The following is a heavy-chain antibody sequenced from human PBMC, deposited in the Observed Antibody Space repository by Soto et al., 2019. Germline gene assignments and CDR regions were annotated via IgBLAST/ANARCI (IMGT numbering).Heavy chain of an antibody. CDR3: ARGYNSSLSIHPYYFDR. Sequence: PGESLKISCKGSGYRFTSYWIACVRQLPGKGLEFMGIIYPGDFDTRYNPSFQGQVTISVDNSITTAYLQWSSLKAPDTAMYFCARGYNSSLSIHPYYFDRWGQGTLVTVSS. V-gene: IGHV5-51*01. CDR1: GYRFTSYW. D-gene: IGHD3-9*01. J-gene: IGHJ4*02. CDR2: IYPGDFDT.